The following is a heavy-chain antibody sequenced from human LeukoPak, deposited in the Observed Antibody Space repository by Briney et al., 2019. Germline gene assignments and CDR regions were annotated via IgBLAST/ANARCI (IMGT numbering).Heavy chain of an antibody. J-gene: IGHJ4*02. D-gene: IGHD2-15*01. V-gene: IGHV3-30*04. CDR2: ISYDGSNK. CDR3: ATGRNSNCSGGSCYSEFDY. Sequence: GGSLRLSCAASGFTFSSYAMHWVRQAPGKGLEWVAVISYDGSNKYYADSVKGRFIISRDNSKNTLYLQMNSLRAEDTAVYYCATGRNSNCSGGSCYSEFDYWGQGTLVTVSS. CDR1: GFTFSSYA.